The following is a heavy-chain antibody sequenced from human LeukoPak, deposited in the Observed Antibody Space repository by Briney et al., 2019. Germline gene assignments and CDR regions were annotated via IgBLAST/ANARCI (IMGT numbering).Heavy chain of an antibody. CDR1: GFTFDDYA. D-gene: IGHD1-7*01. Sequence: PGGSLRLSCVASGFTFDDYAMHWVRQAPGKGLEWVSLISGDGGSTYYADSVKGRFTISRDNSKNSLYLQMNSLRTEDTALYYCAKYGLELQYYYGIDVWGQGTTVTVSS. J-gene: IGHJ6*02. CDR2: ISGDGGST. CDR3: AKYGLELQYYYGIDV. V-gene: IGHV3-43*02.